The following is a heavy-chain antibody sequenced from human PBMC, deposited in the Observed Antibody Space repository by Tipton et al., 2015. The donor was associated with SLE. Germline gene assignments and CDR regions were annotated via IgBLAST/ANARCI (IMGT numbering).Heavy chain of an antibody. D-gene: IGHD6-19*01. V-gene: IGHV3-48*03. Sequence: SLRLSCAASGFTFSSYEMNRVRQAPGKGLEWVSYISSSGSTIYHADSVKGRFAISRDNAKNSLYLQMNSLRGEDTAIYYCVRDRTSRGWSHDAFDIWGQGTMVTVSS. CDR2: ISSSGSTI. J-gene: IGHJ3*02. CDR3: VRDRTSRGWSHDAFDI. CDR1: GFTFSSYE.